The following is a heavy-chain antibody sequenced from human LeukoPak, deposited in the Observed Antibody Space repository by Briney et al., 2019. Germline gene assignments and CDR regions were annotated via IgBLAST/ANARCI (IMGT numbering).Heavy chain of an antibody. D-gene: IGHD3-22*01. CDR3: ARVRNYYDSSGYYGY. CDR1: GFTFSISA. J-gene: IGHJ4*02. V-gene: IGHV3-23*01. Sequence: PGGSLRLSCAASGFTFSISAMNWVRQAPGKGLEWVSSISSSGDITYYADSVKGRFTISRDNAKNTLYLQMNSLRAEDTAVYYCARVRNYYDSSGYYGYWGQGTLVTVSS. CDR2: ISSSGDIT.